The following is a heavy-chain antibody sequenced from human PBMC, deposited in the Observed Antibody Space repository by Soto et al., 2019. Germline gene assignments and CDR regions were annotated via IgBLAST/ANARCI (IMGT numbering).Heavy chain of an antibody. V-gene: IGHV3-21*01. CDR1: GFTFSSYS. D-gene: IGHD5-12*01. CDR3: ARESPDASGSYDAFDI. Sequence: GGSLRLSCAASGFTFSSYSMNWVRQAPGKGLEWVSSISSSSSYIYYADSVKGRFTISRDNAKNSLYLQMNSLRAEDTAVYCCARESPDASGSYDAFDIWGQGTMVTVSS. J-gene: IGHJ3*02. CDR2: ISSSSSYI.